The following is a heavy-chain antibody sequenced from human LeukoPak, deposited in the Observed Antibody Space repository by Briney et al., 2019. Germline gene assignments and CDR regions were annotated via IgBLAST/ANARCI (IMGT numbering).Heavy chain of an antibody. J-gene: IGHJ4*02. Sequence: GGSLRLSCAASGFSFSSYGMHWVRQAPGKGLEWVAVIWYDGSNKYHADSVKGRFTISRDNSKNTLYLQMNSLRAEDTAVYYCARDRAVSYFDYWGQGTLVTVSS. V-gene: IGHV3-33*01. CDR1: GFSFSSYG. D-gene: IGHD6-19*01. CDR2: IWYDGSNK. CDR3: ARDRAVSYFDY.